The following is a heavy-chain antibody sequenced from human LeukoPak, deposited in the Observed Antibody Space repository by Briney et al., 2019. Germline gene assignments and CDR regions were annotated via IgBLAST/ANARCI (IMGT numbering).Heavy chain of an antibody. CDR1: GYAFTSYG. Sequence: ASVKVSCKASGYAFTSYGISWVRQAPGQGLEWMGWINADNGNTKYSQKFQGRVTITRDTSASTAYMELSSLRSEDTAVYYCARDPHWYSSSWFGPHYYYYYGMDVWGQGTTVTVSS. CDR3: ARDPHWYSSSWFGPHYYYYYGMDV. CDR2: INADNGNT. J-gene: IGHJ6*02. D-gene: IGHD6-13*01. V-gene: IGHV1-18*01.